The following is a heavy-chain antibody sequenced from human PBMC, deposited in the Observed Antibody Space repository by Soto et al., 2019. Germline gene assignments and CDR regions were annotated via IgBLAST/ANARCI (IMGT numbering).Heavy chain of an antibody. J-gene: IGHJ5*02. CDR1: VGTFSSYA. V-gene: IGHV1-69*13. CDR3: ARAYVWGSYRPNWFDP. CDR2: IIPIFGTA. D-gene: IGHD3-16*02. Sequence: SVKVSCKASVGTFSSYAISWVRQAPGQGLEWMGGIIPIFGTANYAQKFQGRVTITADESTSTAYMGLSSLRSEDTAVYYCARAYVWGSYRPNWFDPWGQGTLVTVSS.